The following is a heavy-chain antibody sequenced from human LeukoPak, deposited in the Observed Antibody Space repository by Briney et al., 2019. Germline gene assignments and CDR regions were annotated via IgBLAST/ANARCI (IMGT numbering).Heavy chain of an antibody. CDR3: ARAPKGDSSGGSIDY. J-gene: IGHJ4*02. V-gene: IGHV4-31*03. CDR1: GGSISSGGYY. CDR2: IYYSGST. Sequence: NPSETLSLTCTVSGGSISSGGYYWSWIRQHPGKGLEWIGYIYYSGSTYYNPSLKSRVTISVDTSKNQFSLKLSSVTAADTAVYCCARAPKGDSSGGSIDYWGQGTLVTVSS. D-gene: IGHD3-22*01.